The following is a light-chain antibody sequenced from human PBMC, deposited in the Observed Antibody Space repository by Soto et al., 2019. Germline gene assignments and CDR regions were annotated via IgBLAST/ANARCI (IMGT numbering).Light chain of an antibody. CDR3: QQSYSTLPIT. J-gene: IGKJ5*01. Sequence: DIQMKQSPSSLSASVADRVTITCRASQSISSYLNCYQQKPGKATKLLIYAASSLQSGVPSRFSGSGSGTEFTLTISSLQPEDFAAYYCQQSYSTLPITFGQGTRLEIK. CDR1: QSISSY. CDR2: AAS. V-gene: IGKV1-39*01.